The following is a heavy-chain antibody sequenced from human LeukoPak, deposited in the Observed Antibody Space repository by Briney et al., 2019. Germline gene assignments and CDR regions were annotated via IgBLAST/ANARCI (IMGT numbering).Heavy chain of an antibody. Sequence: PSETLSLTCTVSGGSISSSSYYWGWIRQPPGKGLERIGSIYYSGSTYYNPSLKSRVTISVDTSKNQFSLQLSSVTAADTAVYYCARVTGSNWFDPWGQGTLVTVSS. CDR3: ARVTGSNWFDP. J-gene: IGHJ5*02. D-gene: IGHD2-21*02. V-gene: IGHV4-39*07. CDR2: IYYSGST. CDR1: GGSISSSSYY.